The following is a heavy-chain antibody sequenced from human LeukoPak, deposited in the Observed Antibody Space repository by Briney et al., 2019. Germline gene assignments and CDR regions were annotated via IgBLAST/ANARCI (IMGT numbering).Heavy chain of an antibody. CDR1: GYTFTGYY. CDR3: ARVEAADDTLNWFDP. J-gene: IGHJ5*02. D-gene: IGHD6-13*01. Sequence: ASVKVSCKASGYTFTGYYMHWVRQAPGQGLEWMGWINPNSGGANYAQKFQGRVTMTRDTSISTAYMELSRLRSDDTAVYYCARVEAADDTLNWFDPWGQGTLVTVSS. CDR2: INPNSGGA. V-gene: IGHV1-2*02.